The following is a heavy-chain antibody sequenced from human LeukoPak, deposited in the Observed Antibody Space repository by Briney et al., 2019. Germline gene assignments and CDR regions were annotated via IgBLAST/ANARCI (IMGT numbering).Heavy chain of an antibody. CDR1: GGSISSYY. J-gene: IGHJ4*02. CDR3: ARGDLVTRRFDY. D-gene: IGHD4-23*01. V-gene: IGHV4-4*07. Sequence: SETMSLTCTVSGGSISSYYWSWIRQPAGKGLEWIGRIYTSGSTNYNPSLKSRVTMSVDTSKNQFSLKLSSVTAADTAVYYCARGDLVTRRFDYWGQGTLVTVSS. CDR2: IYTSGST.